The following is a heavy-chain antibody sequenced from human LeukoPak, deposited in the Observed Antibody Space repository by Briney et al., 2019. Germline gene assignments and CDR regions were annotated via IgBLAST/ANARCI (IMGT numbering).Heavy chain of an antibody. CDR3: ARAARGYDYVWGSYRPNWFDP. Sequence: ASVKVSCKASGGTFSSYAISWVRQAPGHGLEWMGGIIPIFSASKYAQKFQGRVTMTTDTSTSIAYMELRSLRSDDTAVYYCARAARGYDYVWGSYRPNWFDPWGQGTLVTVSS. D-gene: IGHD3-16*02. J-gene: IGHJ5*02. CDR2: IIPIFSAS. CDR1: GGTFSSYA. V-gene: IGHV1-69*05.